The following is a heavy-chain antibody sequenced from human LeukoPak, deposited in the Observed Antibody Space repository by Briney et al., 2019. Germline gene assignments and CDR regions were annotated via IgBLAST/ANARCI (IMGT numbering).Heavy chain of an antibody. CDR2: ISDDGRNK. J-gene: IGHJ4*02. CDR3: AKDRETTASGTFDY. Sequence: GGSLRLSCAASGFTFSSYAMSWVRQAPGKGLEWVAVISDDGRNKNYADSVKGRFTISRDNSNNTLYLQMNSLRAEDTGVYYCAKDRETTASGTFDYWGQGTLVTVSS. D-gene: IGHD6-13*01. V-gene: IGHV3-30*18. CDR1: GFTFSSYA.